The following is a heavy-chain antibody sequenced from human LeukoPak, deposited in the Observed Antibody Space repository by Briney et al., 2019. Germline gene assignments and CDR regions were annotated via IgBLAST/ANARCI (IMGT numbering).Heavy chain of an antibody. CDR3: ARAASHYDYVWGSYRYYFDY. CDR2: ISYDGSEK. D-gene: IGHD3-16*02. V-gene: IGHV3-30*03. Sequence: GGSLRLSCAASGFTFSSYGMHWVRQAPGKGLEWVAVISYDGSEKYYVDSVKGRFTISRDNAKNSLYLQMNSLRAEDTAVYYCARAASHYDYVWGSYRYYFDYWGQGTLVTVSS. CDR1: GFTFSSYG. J-gene: IGHJ4*02.